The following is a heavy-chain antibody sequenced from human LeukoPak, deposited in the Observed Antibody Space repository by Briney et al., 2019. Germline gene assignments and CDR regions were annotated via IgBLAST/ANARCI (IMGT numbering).Heavy chain of an antibody. D-gene: IGHD3-10*01. J-gene: IGHJ4*02. V-gene: IGHV3-7*01. CDR3: ATTDLYGSGSYYGDY. Sequence: GGSLRLSCAASGFTFTSYEMNWVRQAPGKGLEWVANIKQDGSEKYYVDSVKGRFTISRDNAKNSLYLQMNSLRAEDTAVYYCATTDLYGSGSYYGDYWGQGTLVTVSS. CDR2: IKQDGSEK. CDR1: GFTFTSYE.